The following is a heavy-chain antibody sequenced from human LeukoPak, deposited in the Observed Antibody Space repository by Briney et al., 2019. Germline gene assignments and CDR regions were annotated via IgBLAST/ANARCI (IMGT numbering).Heavy chain of an antibody. CDR3: ARGSLGAPNAFDI. CDR1: GFSFSSYD. D-gene: IGHD1-26*01. J-gene: IGHJ3*02. V-gene: IGHV3-13*05. Sequence: GSLRLSCAASGFSFSSYDMHWVRQTTGEGLEWVSAIGTAGDPYYAGSVKGRSTISRESAQNSLYLQMNSLRAGDTAVYYCARGSLGAPNAFDIWGQGTMVTVSS. CDR2: IGTAGDP.